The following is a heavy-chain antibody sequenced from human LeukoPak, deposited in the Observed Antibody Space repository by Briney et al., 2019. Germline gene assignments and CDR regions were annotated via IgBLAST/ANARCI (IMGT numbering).Heavy chain of an antibody. CDR1: GFTFSSYW. J-gene: IGHJ3*02. V-gene: IGHV3-7*01. CDR2: IKQDGSEK. CDR3: ARDHSSDIVAAAAPYDAFDI. D-gene: IGHD6-13*01. Sequence: GGFLRLSCAASGFTFSSYWMSWVRQAPGKGLEWVANIKQDGSEKYYVDSVKDRFTISRDNAKNSLYLQMNSLRAEDTAVYYCARDHSSDIVAAAAPYDAFDIWGQGTMVTVSS.